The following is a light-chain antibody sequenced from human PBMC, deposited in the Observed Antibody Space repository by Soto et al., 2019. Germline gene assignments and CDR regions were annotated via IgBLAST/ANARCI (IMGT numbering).Light chain of an antibody. CDR3: QQFNSYPIT. Sequence: AIQLTQSPSSLSASVGDRVTITCRASQGISSALAWYQQKPGKAPKLLIYDASSLESGVPPRFSGNGSGTDFTLTISSLQPEDFATYYCQQFNSYPITFGQGSRLEIK. V-gene: IGKV1-13*02. J-gene: IGKJ5*01. CDR1: QGISSA. CDR2: DAS.